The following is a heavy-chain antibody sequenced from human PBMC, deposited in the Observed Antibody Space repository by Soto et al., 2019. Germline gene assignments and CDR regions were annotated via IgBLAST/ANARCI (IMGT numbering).Heavy chain of an antibody. J-gene: IGHJ5*01. V-gene: IGHV6-1*01. CDR2: TYYRSNWYT. CDR1: GDSVSTNSAT. D-gene: IGHD2-8*01. CDR3: ARLIGDSWLDS. Sequence: SQTLSLTCAISGDSVSTNSATWDWIRQSPSRGLEWLGRTYYRSNWYTDYAVSVKGRITISPDTSNNQLSLQLNSVTPDDTAVYWCARLIGDSWLDSWGQGPLVTVSP.